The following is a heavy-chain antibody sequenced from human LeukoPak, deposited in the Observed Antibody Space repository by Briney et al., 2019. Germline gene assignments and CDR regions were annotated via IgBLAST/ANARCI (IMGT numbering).Heavy chain of an antibody. CDR3: ARDLPIDTAMVESNGFDY. J-gene: IGHJ4*02. D-gene: IGHD5-18*01. CDR1: GFTFSSYW. V-gene: IGHV3-7*01. CDR2: IKQDGSEK. Sequence: GGSLRLSCAASGFTFSSYWMSWVRQAPGKGLEWVANIKQDGSEKYYVDSVKGRFTISRDNAKNSLYLQMNSLRAEDTAAYYCARDLPIDTAMVESNGFDYWGQGTLVTVSS.